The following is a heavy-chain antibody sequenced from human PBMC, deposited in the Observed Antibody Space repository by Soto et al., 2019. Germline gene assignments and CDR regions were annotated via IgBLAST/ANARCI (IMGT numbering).Heavy chain of an antibody. CDR3: ASLGYSYGYDFDY. CDR1: GFIFSNYA. CDR2: ISYDGSNK. D-gene: IGHD5-18*01. J-gene: IGHJ4*02. V-gene: IGHV3-30-3*01. Sequence: GGSLRLSCAASGFIFSNYAMSWVRQAPGKGLEWVAVISYDGSNKYYADSVKGRFTISRDNSKNTLYLQMNSLRAEDTAVYYCASLGYSYGYDFDYWGQGTLVTVSS.